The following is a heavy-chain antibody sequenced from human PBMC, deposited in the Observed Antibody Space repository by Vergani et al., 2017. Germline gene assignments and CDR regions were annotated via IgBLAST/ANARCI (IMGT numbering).Heavy chain of an antibody. CDR2: IKNTGDST. V-gene: IGHV3-23*01. CDR3: GRGSDNYN. J-gene: IGHJ4*02. D-gene: IGHD5-24*01. CDR1: GFTFRSLD. Sequence: EVQLLQSEGAVVQPGGSLGLSCVASGFTFRSLDMSWGRQGHGRGLEVGSSIKNTGDSTHYADSVKGRFTISRDNSKNTLYLQMNSLRVEDTAVYYCGRGSDNYNWGQGTLVTVSS.